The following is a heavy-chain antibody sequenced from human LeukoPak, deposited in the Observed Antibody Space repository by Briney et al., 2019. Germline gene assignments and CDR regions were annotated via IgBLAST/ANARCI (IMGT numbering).Heavy chain of an antibody. Sequence: PSETLSLTCTVSGGSISSYCWSWIRQPAGKGLEWIGRIYTSGSTNYNPSLKSRVTMSVDTSKNQFSLKLSSVTAADTAVYYCARGPLYGAWISESSMGAFDIWGQGTMVTVSS. CDR2: IYTSGST. V-gene: IGHV4-4*07. CDR1: GGSISSYC. CDR3: ARGPLYGAWISESSMGAFDI. J-gene: IGHJ3*02. D-gene: IGHD4/OR15-4a*01.